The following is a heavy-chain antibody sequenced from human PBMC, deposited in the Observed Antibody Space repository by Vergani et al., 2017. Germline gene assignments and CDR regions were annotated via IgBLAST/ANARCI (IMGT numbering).Heavy chain of an antibody. J-gene: IGHJ4*02. CDR3: ARGDGENIDY. D-gene: IGHD3-3*01. Sequence: QVQLVESGGGVVQPGRSLRLSCAAPGFTFSSYGMHWVRQAPGKGLEWVAVIWYDGSNKYYADSVKGRFTISRDNSKNTLYLQMNSLRAEDTAVYYCARGDGENIDYWGQGTLVTVSS. V-gene: IGHV3-33*01. CDR1: GFTFSSYG. CDR2: IWYDGSNK.